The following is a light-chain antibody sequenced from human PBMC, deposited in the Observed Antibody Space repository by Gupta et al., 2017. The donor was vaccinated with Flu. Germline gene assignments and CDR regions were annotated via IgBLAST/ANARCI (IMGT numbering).Light chain of an antibody. J-gene: IGLJ3*02. V-gene: IGLV2-14*02. CDR3: SSYTSASTGV. CDR1: SRDIGAYGL. Sequence: QSSLTQPASVSGSPGQSITISCTGTSRDIGAYGLVSWYQQHPGGVPKVIIYEGNKRPSGVSNRFSGSVSGHTASLTISGLQAEDEADYYCSSYTSASTGVFGGGTKVTVL. CDR2: EGN.